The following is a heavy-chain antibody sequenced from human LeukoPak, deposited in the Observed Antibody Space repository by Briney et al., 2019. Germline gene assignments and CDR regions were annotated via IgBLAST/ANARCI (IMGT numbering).Heavy chain of an antibody. V-gene: IGHV3-11*01. CDR2: ISSSGTTI. CDR3: VRVLRTSHSFDY. CDR1: GFTFSDFY. J-gene: IGHJ4*02. Sequence: PGGSLRLSCAASGFTFSDFYMSWIRQAPGKGLEWLSYISSSGTTIYYADSVKGRFTISRDNAKNSLNLQMNSLRAEDTAVYYCVRVLRTSHSFDYWGQGTLVTVSS. D-gene: IGHD2-2*01.